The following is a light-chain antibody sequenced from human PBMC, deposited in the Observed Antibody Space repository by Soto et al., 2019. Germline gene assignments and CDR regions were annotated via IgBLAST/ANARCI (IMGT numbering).Light chain of an antibody. CDR2: EAR. CDR1: SIDFVSYNR. CDR3: SSYTSANTYV. Sequence: SILSQPPSVSVSPRQSVTMSCSETSIDFVSYNRVSWYQQPPGTAPKLIIYEARNRPSGVPDRFSGSKSGNTASLIISGLQAADEADYYCSSYTSANTYVFGTGPKVTVL. J-gene: IGLJ1*01. V-gene: IGLV2-18*02.